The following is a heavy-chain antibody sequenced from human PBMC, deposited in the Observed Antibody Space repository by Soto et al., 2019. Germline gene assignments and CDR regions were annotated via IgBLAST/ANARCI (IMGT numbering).Heavy chain of an antibody. CDR1: GFTVNSNY. D-gene: IGHD3-22*01. CDR3: ARGRYDSSGYYLDFDY. V-gene: IGHV3-66*01. J-gene: IGHJ4*02. Sequence: GGSLRLSCAASGFTVNSNYMSWVRQAPGKGLEWVSVIDSGGSTYYADSVKGRFTISRDNSKNTLYFQMNSLRAEDTAVYYCARGRYDSSGYYLDFDYWGQGTLVTVSS. CDR2: IDSGGST.